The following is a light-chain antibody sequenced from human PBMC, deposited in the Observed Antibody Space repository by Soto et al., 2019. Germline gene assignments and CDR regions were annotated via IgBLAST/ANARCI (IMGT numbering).Light chain of an antibody. CDR3: QVWDSTTAVL. CDR1: NIGSKS. CDR2: RDY. J-gene: IGLJ2*01. Sequence: SYELTQPLSVSVALGQTARITCGGSNIGSKSVPWYQKRPGQAPVVVMYRDYHRPSEIPERFSGSNSGNTATLTISGAQAGDEADYYCQVWDSTTAVLFGGGTKLTVL. V-gene: IGLV3-9*01.